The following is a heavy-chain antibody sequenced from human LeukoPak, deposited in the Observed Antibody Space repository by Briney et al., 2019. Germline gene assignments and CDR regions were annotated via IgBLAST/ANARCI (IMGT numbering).Heavy chain of an antibody. D-gene: IGHD4-17*01. V-gene: IGHV3-7*01. J-gene: IGHJ4*02. CDR1: GFTFSSYW. Sequence: GGSLRLSCAASGFTFSSYWMSWVRQAPGKGPEWVANIRQDGSDKYYVDSVKGRFTISRDNARNLMSLQMNSLRAEDTAVYYCARDYGDYGYYFDYWGQGTLVTVSS. CDR3: ARDYGDYGYYFDY. CDR2: IRQDGSDK.